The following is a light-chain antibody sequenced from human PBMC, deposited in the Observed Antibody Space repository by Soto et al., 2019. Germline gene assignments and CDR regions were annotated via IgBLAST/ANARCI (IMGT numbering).Light chain of an antibody. Sequence: QSVLTQPASVSGSPGQSMTISCTGTSSDVGAYNYVSWYQQHPGKAPKVIIYEGIKRPSGVSNRFSGSNSGSTASLTISGLQAEDEADYYCCSYVGATTYVFGTGTKLTVL. CDR1: SSDVGAYNY. CDR3: CSYVGATTYV. CDR2: EGI. V-gene: IGLV2-23*01. J-gene: IGLJ1*01.